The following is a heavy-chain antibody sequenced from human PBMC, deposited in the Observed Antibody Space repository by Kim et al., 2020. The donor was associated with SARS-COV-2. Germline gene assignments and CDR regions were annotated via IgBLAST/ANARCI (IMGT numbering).Heavy chain of an antibody. CDR3: TTGGLYDYVWGSYRFPDYYYYGMDV. V-gene: IGHV3-15*01. CDR1: GFTFSNAW. J-gene: IGHJ6*02. D-gene: IGHD3-16*02. Sequence: GGSLRLSCAASGFTFSNAWMSWVRQAPGKGLEWVGRIKSKTDGGTTDYAAPVKGRFTISRDDSKNTLYLQMNSLKTEDTAVYYCTTGGLYDYVWGSYRFPDYYYYGMDVWGQGTTVTVSS. CDR2: IKSKTDGGTT.